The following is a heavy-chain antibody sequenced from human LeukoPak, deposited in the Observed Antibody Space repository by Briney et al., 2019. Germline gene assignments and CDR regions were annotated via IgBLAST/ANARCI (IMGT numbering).Heavy chain of an antibody. CDR2: ARDKSKSYST. J-gene: IGHJ4*02. CDR3: SRVGQGSAKDFDY. D-gene: IGHD4/OR15-4a*01. Sequence: GGSLRLSCAASGFIFNDHYIDWVRLAPGKGLEWVGRARDKSKSYSTEYAATVKGRFTISRDDSKNSVYLQMNSLKTEDTAIYYCSRVGQGSAKDFDYWGQGTLVTVSS. CDR1: GFIFNDHY. V-gene: IGHV3-72*01.